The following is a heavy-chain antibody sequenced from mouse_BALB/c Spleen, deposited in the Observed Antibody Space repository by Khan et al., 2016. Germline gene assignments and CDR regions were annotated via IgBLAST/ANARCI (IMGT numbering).Heavy chain of an antibody. V-gene: IGHV2-2*02. CDR2: IWRGGST. CDR1: GFSLPSYG. J-gene: IGHJ2*01. D-gene: IGHD1-1*01. CDR3: ARNPYGSTYFDY. Sequence: QVQLKQSGPGLVQPSQSLSITCTVSGFSLPSYGVHWVRQSPGKGLEWLGVIWRGGSTDSNAAFISRLSLSKDNSKSQVFFKLNSLPANDTAKYYCARNPYGSTYFDYWGQGTTLTVSA.